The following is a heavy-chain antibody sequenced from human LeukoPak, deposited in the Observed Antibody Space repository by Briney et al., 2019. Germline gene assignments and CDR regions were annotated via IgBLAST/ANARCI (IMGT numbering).Heavy chain of an antibody. V-gene: IGHV5-10-1*01. Sequence: GESLKISCQGSGYSFTSYWISWVRQMPGKVLEWMGRIDPSDSQTNYSPSFQGHVTISADKSISTVYLQWSRLKASDTAMYYCARGLAVANAAYWGRGTLVTVSS. D-gene: IGHD6-19*01. CDR2: IDPSDSQT. J-gene: IGHJ4*02. CDR3: ARGLAVANAAY. CDR1: GYSFTSYW.